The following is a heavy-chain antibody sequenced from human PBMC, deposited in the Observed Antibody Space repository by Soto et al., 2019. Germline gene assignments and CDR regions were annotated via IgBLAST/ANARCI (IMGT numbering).Heavy chain of an antibody. CDR1: GGSISSYY. V-gene: IGHV4-59*08. Sequence: ETLSLTCTVSGGSISSYYWSWIRQPPGKGLEWIGYIYYSGSTNYNPSLKSRVTISVDTSKNQFSLKLSSVTAADTAVYYCARRVVPAASVYYYMDVWGKGTTVTVSS. J-gene: IGHJ6*03. CDR2: IYYSGST. CDR3: ARRVVPAASVYYYMDV. D-gene: IGHD2-2*01.